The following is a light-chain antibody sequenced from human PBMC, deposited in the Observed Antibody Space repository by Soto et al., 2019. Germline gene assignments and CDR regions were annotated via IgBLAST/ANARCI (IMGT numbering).Light chain of an antibody. CDR1: TSDFSRSNY. J-gene: IGLJ1*01. CDR2: EVT. Sequence: QSVLTQPASVSGSPGQSITISCTGTTSDFSRSNYVAWYQQLPGKAPKLLIYEVTNRPSGVSNRFSGSKSGDTASLTISGLQSDDEADYYRSSYKASTTLFLFGSGTKVTVL. V-gene: IGLV2-14*01. CDR3: SSYKASTTLFL.